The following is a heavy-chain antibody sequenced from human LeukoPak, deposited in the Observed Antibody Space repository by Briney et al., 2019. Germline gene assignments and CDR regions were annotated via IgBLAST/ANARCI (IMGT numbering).Heavy chain of an antibody. CDR3: ARDDYDILTGKELDY. V-gene: IGHV3-7*03. D-gene: IGHD3-9*01. CDR2: IKQDGSEK. CDR1: GFTFSSYW. Sequence: GGSLRLSCAAYGFTFSSYWMSWDPQAPGKGLEWVANIKQDGSEKYYVDSVKGRFTISRDNAKNSLYLQMNSLRAEDTAVYYCARDDYDILTGKELDYWGQGSLVTVSS. J-gene: IGHJ4*02.